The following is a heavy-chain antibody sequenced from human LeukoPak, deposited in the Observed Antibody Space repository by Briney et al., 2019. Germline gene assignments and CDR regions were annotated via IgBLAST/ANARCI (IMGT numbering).Heavy chain of an antibody. CDR1: GFTFSSYA. V-gene: IGHV3-23*01. Sequence: GGSLRLSCAASGFTFSSYAMSWVRQAPGKGLEWVSAISCSCGSTYYAYSVGGRFTISRDNSKTPLYLQMNSLRAEDTAVSYCAKERGYCSTTSCSVGWFDPWGQGTLVTVSS. CDR2: ISCSCGST. D-gene: IGHD2-2*03. CDR3: AKERGYCSTTSCSVGWFDP. J-gene: IGHJ5*02.